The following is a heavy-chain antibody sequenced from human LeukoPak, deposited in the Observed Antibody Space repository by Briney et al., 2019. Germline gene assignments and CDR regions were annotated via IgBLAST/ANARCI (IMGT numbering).Heavy chain of an antibody. CDR2: IYYSGST. J-gene: IGHJ5*02. V-gene: IGHV4-39*01. D-gene: IGHD2-15*01. CDR3: ARQVVRFYQIEGFDP. CDR1: GGSISSSSYY. Sequence: PSETLSLTCTVSGGSISSSSYYWGWIRQPPGKGLEWIGSIYYSGSTYYNPSLKSRVTISVDTSKNQFSLKLSSVTAADTAVYYCARQVVRFYQIEGFDPWGQGTLVTVSS.